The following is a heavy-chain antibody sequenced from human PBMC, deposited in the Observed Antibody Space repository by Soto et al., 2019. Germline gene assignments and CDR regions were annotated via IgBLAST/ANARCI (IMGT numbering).Heavy chain of an antibody. CDR3: ARDRVGVTATDDY. CDR2: VSAYNGNT. CDR1: GYTFTSYG. J-gene: IGHJ4*01. Sequence: SVKVSCKASGYTFTSYGTSWVRQAPGQGLEWMGWVSAYNGNTNYAQKLQGRVTMTTDTSTSTAYMELRSLRSDDTAVYYCARDRVGVTATDDYWGHGTLVTVSS. V-gene: IGHV1-18*01. D-gene: IGHD2-21*02.